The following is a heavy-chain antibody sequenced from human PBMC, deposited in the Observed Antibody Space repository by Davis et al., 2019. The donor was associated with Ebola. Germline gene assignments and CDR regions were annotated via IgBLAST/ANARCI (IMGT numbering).Heavy chain of an antibody. V-gene: IGHV4-34*01. J-gene: IGHJ3*02. Sequence: MPGGSLRLSCAVYGGSFSGYYWSWIRQPPGKGLEWIGEINHSGSTNYNPSLKSRVTISVDTSKNHFSLKLSSVTAADTAVYYCARGPMIVVVNASTNDAFEIWGQRTIVTVPS. CDR3: ARGPMIVVVNASTNDAFEI. CDR2: INHSGST. D-gene: IGHD3-22*01. CDR1: GGSFSGYY.